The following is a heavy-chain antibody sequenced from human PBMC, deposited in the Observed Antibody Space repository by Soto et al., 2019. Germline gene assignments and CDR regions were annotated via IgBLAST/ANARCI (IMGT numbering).Heavy chain of an antibody. V-gene: IGHV3-23*01. D-gene: IGHD2-15*01. Sequence: PVGSLRLSCAASGFTFSSNAMSWVRQAPGKGLEWVSATSGGGDSTYYADSVKGRFTISRDNFKNTLFLQMNSLRAEDTAVYYCAKHRRDIILVLAATRHHYYYGMDVWGQGTTVTVSS. CDR2: TSGGGDST. CDR1: GFTFSSNA. J-gene: IGHJ6*02. CDR3: AKHRRDIILVLAATRHHYYYGMDV.